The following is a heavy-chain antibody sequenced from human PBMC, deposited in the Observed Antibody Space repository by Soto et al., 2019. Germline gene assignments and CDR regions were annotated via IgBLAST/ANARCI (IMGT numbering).Heavy chain of an antibody. CDR1: GFSLSSTRVA. V-gene: IGHV2-5*02. CDR3: AHSVVAGLGYYFDY. J-gene: IGHJ4*02. D-gene: IGHD6-19*01. Sequence: QITLKESGPPLVKPTQTLTLTCTFSGFSLSSTRVAVGWIRQPPGKALEWLALIYWDDDKRYSPFLKRRLTITKDTSKNQVVLTMTNMDPVDTATYYCAHSVVAGLGYYFDYWGQGTLVTVSS. CDR2: IYWDDDK.